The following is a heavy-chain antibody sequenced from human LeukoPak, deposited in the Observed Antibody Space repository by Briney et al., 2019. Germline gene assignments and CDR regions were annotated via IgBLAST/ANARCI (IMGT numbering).Heavy chain of an antibody. CDR3: ARGLDCSSTSCPIYYFDY. Sequence: SSETLSLTCTVSGGSISSGSYYWSWIRQPAGKGLEWIGRIYTSGSTNYNPSLKSRVTISVDTSKNQFSLKLSSVTAADTAVYYCARGLDCSSTSCPIYYFDYWGQGTLVTVSS. CDR1: GGSISSGSYY. D-gene: IGHD2-2*01. CDR2: IYTSGST. J-gene: IGHJ4*02. V-gene: IGHV4-61*02.